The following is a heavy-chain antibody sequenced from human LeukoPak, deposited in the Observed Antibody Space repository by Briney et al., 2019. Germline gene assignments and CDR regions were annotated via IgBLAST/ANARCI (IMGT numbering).Heavy chain of an antibody. CDR3: ARRYGDYVGSFEY. CDR1: GITFSSYS. D-gene: IGHD4-17*01. CDR2: ISTSSSYI. Sequence: GGSLRLSCAASGITFSSYSMNWVRQAPGKGLEWVSSISTSSSYIYHADSVKGRFTISRDNAKNSLYLQMNSLRAEDTAVYYCARRYGDYVGSFEYWGQGTQVTVS. V-gene: IGHV3-21*01. J-gene: IGHJ4*02.